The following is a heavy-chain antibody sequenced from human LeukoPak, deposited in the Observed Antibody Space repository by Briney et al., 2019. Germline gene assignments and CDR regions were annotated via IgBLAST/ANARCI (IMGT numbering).Heavy chain of an antibody. V-gene: IGHV1-8*01. D-gene: IGHD3-22*01. CDR3: AREDYDSILESNYMDV. CDR1: GYTFTSYD. J-gene: IGHJ6*03. Sequence: ASVKVSCKASGYTFTSYDINWVRQATGQGLEWMGWMNPNSGNTGYAQKFQGRVTMTRNTSISTAYMELSSLGSEDTAVYYCAREDYDSILESNYMDVWGKGTTVTISS. CDR2: MNPNSGNT.